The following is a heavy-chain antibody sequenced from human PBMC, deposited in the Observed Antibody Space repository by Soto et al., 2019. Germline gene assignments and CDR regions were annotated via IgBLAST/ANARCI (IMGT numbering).Heavy chain of an antibody. Sequence: QLQLQESGPGLVKPSETLSLTCTVSGGSISSSSYYWGWIRQPPGKGLEWIGSIYYRGSTYYNPSRKSRVTISVDTSKNQFSLKLSSVTAADTAVYYCARQPGSFLEWLLYRSEMEAAKGFDYWGQGTLVTVSS. D-gene: IGHD3-3*01. V-gene: IGHV4-39*01. CDR1: GGSISSSSYY. CDR3: ARQPGSFLEWLLYRSEMEAAKGFDY. J-gene: IGHJ4*02. CDR2: IYYRGST.